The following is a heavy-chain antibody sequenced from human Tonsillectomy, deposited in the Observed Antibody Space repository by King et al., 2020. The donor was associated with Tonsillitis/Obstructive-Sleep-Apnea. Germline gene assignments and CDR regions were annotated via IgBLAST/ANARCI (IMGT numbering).Heavy chain of an antibody. CDR2: TYNRSKWYN. Sequence: VQLQQSGPGLVKPSQTLSLSCAISGDSVSSNTAAWNWIRQSPSRGLEWLGRTYNRSKWYNDYALSVKGRIPITPDTSKNKFSRQMNSVSPEDTAVYYCASGWALVWGQGTLVTVSS. V-gene: IGHV6-1*01. CDR3: ASGWALV. D-gene: IGHD1-26*01. CDR1: GDSVSSNTAA. J-gene: IGHJ4*02.